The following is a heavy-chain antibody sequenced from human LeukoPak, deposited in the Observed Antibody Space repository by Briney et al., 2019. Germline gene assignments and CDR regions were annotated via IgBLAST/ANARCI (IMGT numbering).Heavy chain of an antibody. J-gene: IGHJ4*02. CDR2: VDANGNTA. V-gene: IGHV3-74*01. D-gene: IGHD3-10*01. CDR1: GFTCSNYF. Sequence: GGSLKLPCEASGFTCSNYFSHGVRQAPGKGLVWVSHVDANGNTATYADSVKGRFTISRDNAKNTLYLQMNSLRAEDTAVYYCARNHYLSGDHWGQGTLVTVSS. CDR3: ARNHYLSGDH.